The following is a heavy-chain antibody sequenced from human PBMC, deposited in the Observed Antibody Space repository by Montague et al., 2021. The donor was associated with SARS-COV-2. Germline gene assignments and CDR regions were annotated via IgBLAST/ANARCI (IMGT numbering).Heavy chain of an antibody. CDR1: GYSITRVF. Sequence: SETLSLTCSVSGYSITRVFWGWLRQPPGKGLEWIGHLHHSGSTNXNASLKSRLTMSPDTSKNQFSLQLSSVTAADTAVYYCARLYLGFNGKMCFFDAWGQGILVTVSS. D-gene: IGHD7-27*01. J-gene: IGHJ4*02. CDR3: ARLYLGFNGKMCFFDA. CDR2: LHHSGST. V-gene: IGHV4-59*01.